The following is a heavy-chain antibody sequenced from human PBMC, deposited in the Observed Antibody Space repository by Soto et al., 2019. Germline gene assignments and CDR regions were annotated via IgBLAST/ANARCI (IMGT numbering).Heavy chain of an antibody. CDR3: ARGFRRYCSSTSCYLGLFDP. D-gene: IGHD2-2*01. J-gene: IGHJ5*02. CDR1: GYTFTSYG. CDR2: ISAYNGNT. V-gene: IGHV1-18*01. Sequence: ASVKVSCKASGYTFTSYGISWVRQAPGQGLEWMGWISAYNGNTNYAQKLQGRVTMTTDTSTSTAYMELRSLRSDDTAVYYCARGFRRYCSSTSCYLGLFDPWGQGTLVTVTS.